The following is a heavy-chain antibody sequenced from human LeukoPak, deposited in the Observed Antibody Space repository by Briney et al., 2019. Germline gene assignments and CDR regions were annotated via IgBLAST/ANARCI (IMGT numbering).Heavy chain of an antibody. J-gene: IGHJ4*02. CDR3: ARQEARNYYYEGLDY. CDR2: ISYNGGKK. D-gene: IGHD3-22*01. Sequence: GGSLRLSCVASGFSFSGYAIHWVRQAPGKGLEWVALISYNGGKKDYADSVKGRFTIDRDNSKNTVYLHMNSLRPDDTAIYFCARQEARNYYYEGLDYWGQGNLVTVSS. V-gene: IGHV3-30*04. CDR1: GFSFSGYA.